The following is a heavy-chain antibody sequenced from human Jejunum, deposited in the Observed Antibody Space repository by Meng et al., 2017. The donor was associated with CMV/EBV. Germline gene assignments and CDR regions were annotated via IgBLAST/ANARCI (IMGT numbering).Heavy chain of an antibody. V-gene: IGHV3-23*01. CDR3: AKEITSTTRGAFDL. D-gene: IGHD1-1*01. CDR1: VFTFSSYA. CDR2: ITGSGSTT. J-gene: IGHJ3*01. Sequence: CVFTFSSYAINWVRQAPGKGLERVSGITGSGSTTHIADSVKGRFTIFRDNSKNTVSLQMNSLRVEDTAIYYCAKEITSTTRGAFDLWGQGTMVTVSS.